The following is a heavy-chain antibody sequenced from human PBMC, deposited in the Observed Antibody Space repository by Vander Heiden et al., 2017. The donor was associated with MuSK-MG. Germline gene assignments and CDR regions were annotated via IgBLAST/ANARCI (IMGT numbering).Heavy chain of an antibody. CDR3: ARVPRCRASGDAFDI. J-gene: IGHJ3*02. CDR2: INHSGST. Sequence: QVQLQQWGAGLLKPSETLSLTCAVYGGSFSGYYWSWIRQPPGKGLEWIGEINHSGSTNYNPSLKSRVTISVDTSKNQFSLKLSSVTAADTAVYYCARVPRCRASGDAFDIWGQGTMVTVSS. D-gene: IGHD3-10*01. CDR1: GGSFSGYY. V-gene: IGHV4-34*01.